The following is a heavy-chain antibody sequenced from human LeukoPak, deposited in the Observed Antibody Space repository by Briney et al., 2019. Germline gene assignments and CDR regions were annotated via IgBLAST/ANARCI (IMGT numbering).Heavy chain of an antibody. CDR2: AYYRSKWYS. J-gene: IGHJ2*01. Sequence: SQTLSLTCAISGDSVSSNSAAWNWIRQSPSRGLEWLGRAYYRSKWYSDYAVSVKSRIIINPDTSKNQFSLQLNSVTPEDTAVYYCARDSVMIYRYFDLWGRGTLVTVSS. CDR3: ARDSVMIYRYFDL. V-gene: IGHV6-1*01. CDR1: GDSVSSNSAA. D-gene: IGHD3/OR15-3a*01.